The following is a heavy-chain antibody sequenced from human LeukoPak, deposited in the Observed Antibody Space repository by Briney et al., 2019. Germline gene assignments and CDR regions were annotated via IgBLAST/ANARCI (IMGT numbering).Heavy chain of an antibody. CDR3: AKVPPSITAAGNWLDP. Sequence: ASVTDSCKASGYTFTAYYIHWVRQAPGQGLEWMGRINPNTGGTNYAQKFQGRVTMTRDTSITTAYMELSRLTSDDTAIYYCAKVPPSITAAGNWLDPWGQGALVTVSS. J-gene: IGHJ5*02. V-gene: IGHV1-2*06. D-gene: IGHD6-13*01. CDR1: GYTFTAYY. CDR2: INPNTGGT.